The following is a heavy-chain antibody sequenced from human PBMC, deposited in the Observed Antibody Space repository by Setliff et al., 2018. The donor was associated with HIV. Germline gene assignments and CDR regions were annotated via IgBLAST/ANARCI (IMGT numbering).Heavy chain of an antibody. Sequence: QTGGSLRLSCAASGFTFSDYGMHWVRQAPGKGLEWVALISYDGGNEYHADSVKGRFTISRDNSKDTLFLQMNSLRPEDTAIYYCARDPYSSGWNEYLSYYSYYNMDVWGQGTTVTVSS. CDR1: GFTFSDYG. CDR2: ISYDGGNE. D-gene: IGHD6-19*01. J-gene: IGHJ6*02. V-gene: IGHV3-30*03. CDR3: ARDPYSSGWNEYLSYYSYYNMDV.